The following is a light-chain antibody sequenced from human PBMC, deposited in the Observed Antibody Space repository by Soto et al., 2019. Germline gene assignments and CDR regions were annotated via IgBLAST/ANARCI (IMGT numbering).Light chain of an antibody. V-gene: IGKV1-39*01. CDR3: QQSFSPPQT. J-gene: IGKJ1*01. CDR2: SAS. Sequence: DIQMTQYPSSPSTSIGDRVTITSRASQRINIYLNWYLQKPGKAPELLIYSASNLQSGVPSRFSGSGSGTDFTLTISGLQSEDFATYYCQQSFSPPQTFGQGTKVDI. CDR1: QRINIY.